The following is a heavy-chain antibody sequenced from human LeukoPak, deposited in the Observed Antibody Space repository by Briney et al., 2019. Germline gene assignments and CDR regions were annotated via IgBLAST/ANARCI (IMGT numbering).Heavy chain of an antibody. CDR2: IIPIFGTA. V-gene: IGHV1-69*05. CDR1: GGTFSSYA. D-gene: IGHD2-2*01. CDR3: ARGGQLLHYYYYYMDV. J-gene: IGHJ6*03. Sequence: SVKVSCKASGGTFSSYAISWVRQAPGQGLEWMGRIIPIFGTANYAQKFQGRVTITTDESTSTAYMELSSLRSKDTAVYYCARGGQLLHYYYYYMDVWGKGTTVTVSS.